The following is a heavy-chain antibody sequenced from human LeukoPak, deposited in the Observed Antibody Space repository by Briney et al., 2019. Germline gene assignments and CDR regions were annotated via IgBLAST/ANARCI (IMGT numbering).Heavy chain of an antibody. J-gene: IGHJ5*02. Sequence: SVKVSCKASGGTFSSYAISWVRQAPGQGLEWMGGNIPIFGTANYAQKFQGRVTITADESTSTAYMELSSLRSEDTAVYYCARVGVLLWFGELLYPNWFDPWGQGTLVTVSS. V-gene: IGHV1-69*01. CDR1: GGTFSSYA. D-gene: IGHD3-10*01. CDR3: ARVGVLLWFGELLYPNWFDP. CDR2: NIPIFGTA.